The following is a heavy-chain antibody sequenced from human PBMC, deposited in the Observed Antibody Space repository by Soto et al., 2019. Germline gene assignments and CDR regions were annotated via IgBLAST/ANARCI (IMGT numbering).Heavy chain of an antibody. CDR1: GGSISSYY. V-gene: IGHV4-59*01. CDR2: IYYSGST. J-gene: IGHJ4*02. CDR3: ARGPRTIVVVIDGYYFDY. Sequence: SETLSLTCTVSGGSISSYYWSWIRQPPGKGLEWIGYIYYSGSTNYNPSLKSRVTISVDTSKNQFSLKLSSVTAADTAVYYCARGPRTIVVVIDGYYFDYWGQGTLATVSS. D-gene: IGHD3-22*01.